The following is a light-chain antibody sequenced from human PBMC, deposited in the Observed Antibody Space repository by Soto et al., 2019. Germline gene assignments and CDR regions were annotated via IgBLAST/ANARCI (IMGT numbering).Light chain of an antibody. CDR2: GAS. V-gene: IGKV3-15*01. CDR3: QHYNDWPPTWT. Sequence: EIVMTQSPATLSVSPGERATLSCRASQSVSSKLAWYQQKPGQAPRVLIHGASTRATGIPARFSGSGSGTEFTLTISSRQSEDFAVYYCQHYNDWPPTWTFGQGTRVEIK. J-gene: IGKJ1*01. CDR1: QSVSSK.